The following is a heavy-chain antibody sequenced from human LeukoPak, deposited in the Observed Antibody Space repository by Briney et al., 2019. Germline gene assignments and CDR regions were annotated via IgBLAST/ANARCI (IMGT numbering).Heavy chain of an antibody. CDR2: INPNSGGT. CDR3: ARGYGDYVWGSYRHDAFDI. J-gene: IGHJ3*02. CDR1: GYTFTGYY. D-gene: IGHD3-16*02. V-gene: IGHV1-2*02. Sequence: GASVKVSCKASGYTFTGYYMHWVRQAPGQGLEWMGWINPNSGGTNYAQKFQGRVTMTRDTSISTAYMELSRLRSDDTAVYYCARGYGDYVWGSYRHDAFDIWGQGTMVTVSS.